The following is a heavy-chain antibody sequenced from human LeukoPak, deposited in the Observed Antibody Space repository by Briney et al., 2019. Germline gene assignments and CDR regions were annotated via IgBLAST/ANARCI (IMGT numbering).Heavy chain of an antibody. CDR1: VDSISSSSYY. CDR3: ARVPGGWINWFDP. J-gene: IGHJ5*02. D-gene: IGHD6-19*01. CDR2: IYYSGST. Sequence: PSETLSLTCTVSVDSISSSSYYWGWIRQPPGKGLEWIGSIYYSGSTYYNPSLKSRVTISVDTSTSQFSLRLRSVTAADTAVYYCARVPGGWINWFDPWGQGILVTVSS. V-gene: IGHV4-39*07.